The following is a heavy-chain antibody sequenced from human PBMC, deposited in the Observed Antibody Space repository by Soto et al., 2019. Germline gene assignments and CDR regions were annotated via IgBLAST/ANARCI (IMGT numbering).Heavy chain of an antibody. CDR2: ISAHNGNT. CDR3: ARGRYGDY. CDR1: GYTFTSDG. J-gene: IGHJ4*02. Sequence: QVHLVQSGAEVKKPWASVKVSCKASGYTFTSDGITWVRQAPGQGREWMGWISAHNGNTDYAQKLQGRVIVTRDTSTSTAYMELRSLRSDDTAVYYCARGRYGDYWGQGALVTVSS. V-gene: IGHV1-18*01. D-gene: IGHD1-1*01.